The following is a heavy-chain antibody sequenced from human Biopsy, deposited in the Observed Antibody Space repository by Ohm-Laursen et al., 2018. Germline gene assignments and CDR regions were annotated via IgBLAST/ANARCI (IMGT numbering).Heavy chain of an antibody. V-gene: IGHV1-46*01. D-gene: IGHD3-9*01. Sequence: ASVKVSCNASGYSFTKYYINWVRQAPGQGLEWMGIINPTGGTTSYAEKFQGRVTLTRDTSTGTVYLELSSLIYEDTALYYCARDETGSSVFGPYYYGMDVWGQGTTVTVSS. CDR2: INPTGGTT. CDR3: ARDETGSSVFGPYYYGMDV. J-gene: IGHJ6*02. CDR1: GYSFTKYY.